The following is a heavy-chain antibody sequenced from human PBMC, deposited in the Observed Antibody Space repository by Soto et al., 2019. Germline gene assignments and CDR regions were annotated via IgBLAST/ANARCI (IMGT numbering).Heavy chain of an antibody. J-gene: IGHJ4*02. V-gene: IGHV5-51*01. Sequence: PGESLKISCXGSGYSFTSYWIGWVRQMSGKGLEWMGIVYPGDSDTRYSPSFQGQVTISADKSISTAYLQWSSLKASDTAMYYCARRSGIAKTSEYYFDYWGQGTLVTVSS. CDR3: ARRSGIAKTSEYYFDY. CDR1: GYSFTSYW. CDR2: VYPGDSDT. D-gene: IGHD6-13*01.